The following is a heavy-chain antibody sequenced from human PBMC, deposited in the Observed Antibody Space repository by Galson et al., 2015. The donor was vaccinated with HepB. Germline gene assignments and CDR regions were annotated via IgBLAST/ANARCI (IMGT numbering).Heavy chain of an antibody. CDR1: GGSISSYY. V-gene: IGHV4-4*07. J-gene: IGHJ3*02. CDR2: IYTSGST. D-gene: IGHD6-19*01. CDR3: ARGSVQWLPSGAFDI. Sequence: SETLSLTCTVSGGSISSYYWSWIRQPAGKGLEWIGRIYTSGSTNYNPSLKSRVTMSVDTSKNQFSLKLSSVTAADTAVYYCARGSVQWLPSGAFDIWGQGTMVTVSS.